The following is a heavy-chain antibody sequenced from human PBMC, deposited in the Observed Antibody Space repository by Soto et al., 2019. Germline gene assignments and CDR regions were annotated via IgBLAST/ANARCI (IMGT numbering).Heavy chain of an antibody. J-gene: IGHJ4*02. CDR1: GGSISSTSYY. CDR3: ARHRRETGTYAQPLDY. V-gene: IGHV4-39*01. Sequence: PSETLSLTCTVSGGSISSTSYYWGWVRQPPEKGLEWIGAISYGGSTYHNPSLRSRVTIFVDTSKSQFSLDLTSVTAADTAVYYCARHRRETGTYAQPLDYWGQGTLVTASS. CDR2: ISYGGST. D-gene: IGHD1-1*01.